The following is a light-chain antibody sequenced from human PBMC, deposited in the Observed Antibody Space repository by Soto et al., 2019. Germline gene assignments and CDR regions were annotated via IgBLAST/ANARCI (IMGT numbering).Light chain of an antibody. V-gene: IGKV3-20*01. J-gene: IGKJ5*01. Sequence: EIVLTQPPGTLSLSPGERATLSCRASQSVSSYLAWYQQKPGQAPRLLIYGASSRATGIPDRFSGSGSGTDFTLTISRLEPEDFAVYYCQQYGSSPITFGQGTRLEIK. CDR3: QQYGSSPIT. CDR2: GAS. CDR1: QSVSSY.